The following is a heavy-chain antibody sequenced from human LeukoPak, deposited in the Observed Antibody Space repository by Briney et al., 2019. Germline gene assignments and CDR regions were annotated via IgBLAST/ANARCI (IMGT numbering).Heavy chain of an antibody. CDR1: GFIFRDYA. V-gene: IGHV3-23*01. D-gene: IGHD3-16*01. J-gene: IGHJ4*02. Sequence: PGGSLRLSCVASGFIFRDYAMSCVPKAPEGGLEWVSSLRGDGETFYTDSVKGRFTLSRDHSRNTVYLQLSNLRVEDTAVYYCAKASWVSSADAVLWGQGTLVTVS. CDR2: LRGDGET. CDR3: AKASWVSSADAVL.